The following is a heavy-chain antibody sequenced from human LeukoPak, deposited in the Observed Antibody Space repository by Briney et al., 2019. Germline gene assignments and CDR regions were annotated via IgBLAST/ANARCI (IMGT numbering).Heavy chain of an antibody. D-gene: IGHD3-22*01. V-gene: IGHV3-21*01. J-gene: IGHJ5*02. CDR2: ISSSSSYI. CDR3: ARDRSDYYDSSGYYYENWFDP. CDR1: GFTFSSYS. Sequence: GGSLRLSCAASGFTFSSYSMNWVRQAPGKGLEWVSSISSSSSYIYYADSVKGRFTISRDNAKNSLYLQMNSLRAEDTAVYYCARDRSDYYDSSGYYYENWFDPWGQGTLVTVSS.